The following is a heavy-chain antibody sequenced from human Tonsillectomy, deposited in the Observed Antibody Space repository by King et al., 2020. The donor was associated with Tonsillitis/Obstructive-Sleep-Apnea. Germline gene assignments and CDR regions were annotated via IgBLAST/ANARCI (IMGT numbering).Heavy chain of an antibody. V-gene: IGHV1-24*01. CDR2: FDPEDGET. CDR3: ATAGGYYYGSGSYRDY. CDR1: GYTLTELS. J-gene: IGHJ4*02. D-gene: IGHD3-10*01. Sequence: QLVQSGAEVKKPGASVKVSCKVSGYTLTELSMHWVRQAPGKGLEWMGGFDPEDGETIYAQQFQGRVTMTEDTSTDTALMELSSLRSEDTAVYYCATAGGYYYGSGSYRDYWGQGTLVTVSS.